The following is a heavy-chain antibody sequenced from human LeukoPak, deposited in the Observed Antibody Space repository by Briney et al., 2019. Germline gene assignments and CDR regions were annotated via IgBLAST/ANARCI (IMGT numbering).Heavy chain of an antibody. CDR2: IWYDGSNK. J-gene: IGHJ4*02. CDR1: GFTFSSYG. D-gene: IGHD6-13*01. CDR3: AKIRPMYSSSWQVSIDY. V-gene: IGHV3-33*06. Sequence: GGSLRLSCAASGFTFSSYGMHWVRQAPGKGLEWVAVIWYDGSNKYYADSVKGRFTISRDNSKNTLYLQMNSLRAEDTAVYYCAKIRPMYSSSWQVSIDYWGQGTMVTVSS.